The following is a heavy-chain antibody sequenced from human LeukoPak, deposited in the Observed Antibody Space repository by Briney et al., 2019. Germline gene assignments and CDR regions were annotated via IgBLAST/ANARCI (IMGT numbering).Heavy chain of an antibody. CDR1: GYTFTSYG. V-gene: IGHV1-18*01. J-gene: IGHJ6*03. CDR2: ISAYNGNT. CDR3: ARADGSGSYWVYYYYYMDV. D-gene: IGHD3-10*01. Sequence: ASVKVSCKASGYTFTSYGISWVRQAPGQGLEWMGWISAYNGNTNYAQKLQGRVTMTRNTSISTAYMELSSLRSEDTAVYYCARADGSGSYWVYYYYYMDVWGKGTTVTISS.